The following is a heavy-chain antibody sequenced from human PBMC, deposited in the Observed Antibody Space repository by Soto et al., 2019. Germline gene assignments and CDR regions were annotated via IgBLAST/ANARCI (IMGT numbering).Heavy chain of an antibody. D-gene: IGHD2-15*01. V-gene: IGHV3-23*01. J-gene: IGHJ2*01. CDR3: VKDDRILGRRYFDL. CDR2: ISFSDGGT. Sequence: EEQLLESGGGLIQPGGSLRLACAASGFTFSSYAMTWVRQAPGKGLEWVSSISFSDGGTYYADSVKGRLTISRDNSKNTWFLQLNSRRVEDTAVYYCVKDDRILGRRYFDLWGRGTLVTVSS. CDR1: GFTFSSYA.